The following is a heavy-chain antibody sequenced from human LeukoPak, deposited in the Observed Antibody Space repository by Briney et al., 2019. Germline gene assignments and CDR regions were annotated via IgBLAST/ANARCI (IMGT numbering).Heavy chain of an antibody. V-gene: IGHV3-30*04. CDR1: GFTFSSYA. Sequence: GGSLRLSCAASGFTFSSYAMHWVRQAPGKGLEWVAVISYDGSNKYYADSVKGRFTISRDNSKSTLYLQMNSLRAEDTAVYYCARDGTGRSSGMDVWGQGTTVTVSS. CDR3: ARDGTGRSSGMDV. D-gene: IGHD1-14*01. CDR2: ISYDGSNK. J-gene: IGHJ6*02.